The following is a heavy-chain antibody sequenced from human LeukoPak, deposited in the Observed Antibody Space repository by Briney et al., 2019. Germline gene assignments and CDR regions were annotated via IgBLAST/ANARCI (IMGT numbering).Heavy chain of an antibody. V-gene: IGHV4-39*01. Sequence: SSYWMSWVRQPPGKGLEWIGSIYYSGSTNYNPSLKSRVTISVDTSKNQFSLKLSSVTAADTAVYYCARRQGNRAAAGTGWFDPWGQGTLVTVSS. CDR2: IYYSGST. CDR1: SSYW. D-gene: IGHD6-13*01. J-gene: IGHJ5*02. CDR3: ARRQGNRAAAGTGWFDP.